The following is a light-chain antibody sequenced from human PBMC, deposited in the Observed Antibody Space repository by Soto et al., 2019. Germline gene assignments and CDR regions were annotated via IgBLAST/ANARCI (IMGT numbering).Light chain of an antibody. CDR3: QQYGISPPWT. CDR2: GAS. V-gene: IGKV3-20*01. Sequence: EIVLTQSPGTLSLSPGERATLSCRASQSVSSTYLAWFQQKPGQAPRLLIYGASSRATGIPDRCSGSGSGTDVTLTSSRLEPEDFAVYYCQQYGISPPWTFGQGTKVEMK. J-gene: IGKJ1*01. CDR1: QSVSSTY.